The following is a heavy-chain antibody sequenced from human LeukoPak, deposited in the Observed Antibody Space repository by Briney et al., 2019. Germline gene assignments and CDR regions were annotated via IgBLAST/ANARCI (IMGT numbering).Heavy chain of an antibody. J-gene: IGHJ4*02. D-gene: IGHD3-10*01. CDR1: GFIFSSYG. Sequence: GGSLRLSCAASGFIFSSYGMHWVRQAPDKGLEWVAFIRYDGSRKYYADSVKGRFTISRDNSKNTLYLQMNSLRAEDTAVYYCAKDKSSVRGVMTFWGQGTLVTVSS. V-gene: IGHV3-30*02. CDR2: IRYDGSRK. CDR3: AKDKSSVRGVMTF.